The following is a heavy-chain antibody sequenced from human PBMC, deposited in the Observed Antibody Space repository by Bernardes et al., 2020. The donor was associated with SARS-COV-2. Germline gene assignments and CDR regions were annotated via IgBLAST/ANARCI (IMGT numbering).Heavy chain of an antibody. V-gene: IGHV3-21*04. D-gene: IGHD6-19*01. Sequence: GGSLRLSCAASGFTFSSYSMNWVRQAPGKGLEWVSSISSSSSYIYYADSVKGRFTISRDNAKNSLYLQMNSLRAEDTAVYYCAFGDWDIAVAGTLGYYYYGMDVWGQGTTVTVSS. CDR1: GFTFSSYS. CDR2: ISSSSSYI. J-gene: IGHJ6*02. CDR3: AFGDWDIAVAGTLGYYYYGMDV.